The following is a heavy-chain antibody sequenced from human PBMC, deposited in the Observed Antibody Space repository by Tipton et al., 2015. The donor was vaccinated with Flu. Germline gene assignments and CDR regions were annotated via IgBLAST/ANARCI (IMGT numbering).Heavy chain of an antibody. D-gene: IGHD1-26*01. CDR1: GGSFSGYY. V-gene: IGHV4-34*01. Sequence: TLSLTCAVYGGSFSGYYWSWIRQPPGKGLEWIGEINHSGSTNYNPSLKSRVTISVDTSKNQFSLKLSSVTAADTAVYYCARGSSFRRIVGATGHYFDYWGQGTLVTVSS. J-gene: IGHJ4*02. CDR2: INHSGST. CDR3: ARGSSFRRIVGATGHYFDY.